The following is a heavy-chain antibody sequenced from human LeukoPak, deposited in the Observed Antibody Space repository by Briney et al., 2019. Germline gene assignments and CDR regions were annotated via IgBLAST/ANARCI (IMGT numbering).Heavy chain of an antibody. D-gene: IGHD1-26*01. Sequence: GASVKLSCKASGGTFSSYAISWVRQAPGQGLEWMGGIIPIFGTANYAQKFQGRVTITADESTSTAYMELSSLRSEDTAVYYCARIGVPGSYLTGAFDFWGQGTMVTVSS. CDR1: GGTFSSYA. V-gene: IGHV1-69*13. CDR3: ARIGVPGSYLTGAFDF. J-gene: IGHJ3*01. CDR2: IIPIFGTA.